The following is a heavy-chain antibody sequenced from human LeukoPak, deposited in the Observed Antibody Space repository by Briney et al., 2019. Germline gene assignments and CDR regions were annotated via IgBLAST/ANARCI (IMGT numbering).Heavy chain of an antibody. D-gene: IGHD6-25*01. J-gene: IGHJ4*02. Sequence: SETPSLTCTVSGGSISSYYLNWIRQPPGKGLEWVGHIYYSGSTSYNPSLKSRVTISVDTSKNQFSLRLNSVTAADTAVYYCARDPGRRVSGLDWGQGSLVTVSS. CDR1: GGSISSYY. CDR2: IYYSGST. CDR3: ARDPGRRVSGLD. V-gene: IGHV4-59*01.